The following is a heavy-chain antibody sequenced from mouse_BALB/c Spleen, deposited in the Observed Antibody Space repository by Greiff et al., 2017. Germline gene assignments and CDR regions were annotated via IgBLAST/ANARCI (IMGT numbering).Heavy chain of an antibody. CDR3: AREGNGYSWFAY. CDR2: ISSGGSYT. Sequence: EVKLMESGGGLVKPGGSLKLSCAASGFTFSSYAMSWVRQTPEKRLEWVATISSGGSYTYYPDSVKGRFTISRDNAKNTLYLQMSSLRSEDTAMYYCAREGNGYSWFAYWGQGTLVTVSA. D-gene: IGHD2-2*01. CDR1: GFTFSSYA. J-gene: IGHJ3*01. V-gene: IGHV5-9-3*01.